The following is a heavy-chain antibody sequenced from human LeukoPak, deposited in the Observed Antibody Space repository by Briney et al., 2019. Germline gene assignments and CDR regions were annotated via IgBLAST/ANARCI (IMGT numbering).Heavy chain of an antibody. CDR2: INHSGST. V-gene: IGHV4-34*01. J-gene: IGHJ6*04. Sequence: SETLSLTCAVYGGSFSGYYWSWIRQPPGKGLEWIGEINHSGSTNYNPSLKNRVTISADTSKNQFSLKLSSVTAADTAVYYCARGYVGPLPRNYYYYGMDVWGKGTTVTVSS. CDR1: GGSFSGYY. D-gene: IGHD1-26*01. CDR3: ARGYVGPLPRNYYYYGMDV.